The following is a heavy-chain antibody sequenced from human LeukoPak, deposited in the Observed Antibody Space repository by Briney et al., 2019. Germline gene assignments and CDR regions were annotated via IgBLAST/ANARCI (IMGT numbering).Heavy chain of an antibody. Sequence: PSETLSLTCAAYGGSFSGYYWSWLRQPPGRGLEWIGEINHSGSNNYNTSLTSRGTISVKKSKNQFSLKLSSVTAADTAVYYCARRGRDFWSGSTKYYFDYWGQGTLVTVSS. V-gene: IGHV4-34*01. J-gene: IGHJ4*02. CDR2: INHSGSN. CDR1: GGSFSGYY. CDR3: ARRGRDFWSGSTKYYFDY. D-gene: IGHD3-3*01.